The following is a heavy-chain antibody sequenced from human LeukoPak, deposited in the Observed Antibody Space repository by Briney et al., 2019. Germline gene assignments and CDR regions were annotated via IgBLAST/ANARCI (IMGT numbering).Heavy chain of an antibody. CDR3: ARAYLYYYGMDV. CDR1: GFTVSSNY. J-gene: IGHJ6*02. CDR2: IYSGGST. Sequence: GRSLRLSCAASGFTVSSNYMSWVRQAPGKGLEWVSVIYSGGSTYYADSVKGRFTISRDNSKNTLYLQMNSLRAEDTAVYYCARAYLYYYGMDVWGQGTTVTVSS. V-gene: IGHV3-53*01.